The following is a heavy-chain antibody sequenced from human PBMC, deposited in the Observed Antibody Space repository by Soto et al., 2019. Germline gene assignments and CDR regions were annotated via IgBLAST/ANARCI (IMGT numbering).Heavy chain of an antibody. V-gene: IGHV3-23*01. D-gene: IGHD1-1*01. CDR2: IGADGDGI. CDR3: AKDSTTAASRYFDL. Sequence: EVHLLESEGGLLQPGGSLRLSCVASGFTFRTYAVAWIRQAPGKGLEWVSGIGADGDGIQYADPVEGRFPISRDNSQSSLYLQINSLRAEDTAVYYCAKDSTTAASRYFDLWGQGTLVTVAS. CDR1: GFTFRTYA. J-gene: IGHJ4*02.